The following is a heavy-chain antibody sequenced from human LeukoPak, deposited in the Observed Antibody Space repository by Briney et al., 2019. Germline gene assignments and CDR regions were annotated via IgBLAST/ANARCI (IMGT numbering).Heavy chain of an antibody. D-gene: IGHD4-23*01. CDR1: GYTLTELS. Sequence: ASVKVSCKVSGYTLTELSMHWVRQAPGKGLEWMGGFDPEDGETIYAQKFQGRVTITAVESMSTAYMELSSLRSEDTAVYYCARGWLAETTVVTPYNYWGQGTLVTVSS. V-gene: IGHV1-24*01. J-gene: IGHJ4*02. CDR2: FDPEDGET. CDR3: ARGWLAETTVVTPYNY.